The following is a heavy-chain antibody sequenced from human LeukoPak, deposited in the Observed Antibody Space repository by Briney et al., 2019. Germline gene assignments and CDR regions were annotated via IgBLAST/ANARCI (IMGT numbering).Heavy chain of an antibody. CDR1: GGSISSYY. J-gene: IGHJ4*02. V-gene: IGHV4-59*08. CDR3: AGGGITMVRGVLHF. Sequence: SETLSLTCTVSGGSISSYYWSWIRQPPGKGLEWIGYIYYSGSTNYNPSLKSRVTISVDTSKNQFSLKLTSVTAADTAVYYCAGGGITMVRGVLHFWGQGTLVTVSS. CDR2: IYYSGST. D-gene: IGHD3-10*01.